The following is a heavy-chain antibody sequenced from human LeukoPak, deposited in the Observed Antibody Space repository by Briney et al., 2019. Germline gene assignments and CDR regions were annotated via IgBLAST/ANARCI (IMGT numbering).Heavy chain of an antibody. CDR1: GGTFSSYA. Sequence: SVKVSFKASGGTFSSYAISWVRQAPEQGLEWMGRIIPILGIANYAQKFQGRVTITADKSTSTAYMELSSLRSEDTAVYYCARRLATTDFDYWGQGTLVTVSS. CDR3: ARRLATTDFDY. V-gene: IGHV1-69*04. CDR2: IIPILGIA. J-gene: IGHJ4*02. D-gene: IGHD5-24*01.